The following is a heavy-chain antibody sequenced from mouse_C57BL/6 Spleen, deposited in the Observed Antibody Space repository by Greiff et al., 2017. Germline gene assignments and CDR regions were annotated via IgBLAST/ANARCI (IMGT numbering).Heavy chain of an antibody. V-gene: IGHV3-6*01. D-gene: IGHD1-1*01. CDR1: GYSITSGYY. CDR2: ISYDGSN. CDR3: ARGKYYPDY. J-gene: IGHJ2*01. Sequence: EVQLQESGPGLVKPSQSLSLTCSVTGYSITSGYYWNWIRQFPGNKLEWMGYISYDGSNNYNPSLKNRISITRDTSKNQFFLKLNSVTTEDTATYYCARGKYYPDYWGQGTTLTVSS.